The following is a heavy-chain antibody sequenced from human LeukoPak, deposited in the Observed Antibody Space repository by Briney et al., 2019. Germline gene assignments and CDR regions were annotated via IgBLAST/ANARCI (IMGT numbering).Heavy chain of an antibody. D-gene: IGHD2-2*01. CDR1: GFTFSSYA. Sequence: QSGGSLRLSCAASGFTFSSYAMTWVRQAPGKGLEWVSDISVNGGSTDYADSVKGRFTISRDNSKSTLYLQMNSLRAEDTAVYYCAKRGSTYSNWYFDLWGRGTLVTVSA. V-gene: IGHV3-23*01. CDR3: AKRGSTYSNWYFDL. J-gene: IGHJ2*01. CDR2: ISVNGGST.